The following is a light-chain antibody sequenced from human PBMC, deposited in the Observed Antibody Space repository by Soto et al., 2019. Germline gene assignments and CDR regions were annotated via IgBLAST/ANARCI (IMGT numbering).Light chain of an antibody. Sequence: ETVLTQSPGTLSLSPGESATLSCRASQSISSNYLAWYQQKPGQAPRLVIYAASIRATGIPDRFSGSGSGTDFTLTISRLEAEDFAVYYCQQYGSSPWTFGQGTKVEIK. CDR2: AAS. V-gene: IGKV3-20*01. J-gene: IGKJ1*01. CDR3: QQYGSSPWT. CDR1: QSISSNY.